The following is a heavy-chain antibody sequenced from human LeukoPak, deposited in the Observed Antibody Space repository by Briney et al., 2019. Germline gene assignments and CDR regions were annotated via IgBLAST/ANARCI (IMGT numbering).Heavy chain of an antibody. D-gene: IGHD5-12*01. CDR1: GGSFSGYY. CDR3: ARAVGYSGYDYYYYYYMDV. J-gene: IGHJ6*03. CDR2: INHSGST. V-gene: IGHV4-34*01. Sequence: SETLSLTCAVYGGSFSGYYWSWIRQPPGKGLEWIGEINHSGSTNYNPSLKSRVTISVDTSKNQFSLKLSSVTAADTAVYYCARAVGYSGYDYYYYYYMDVWGKGTTVTVSS.